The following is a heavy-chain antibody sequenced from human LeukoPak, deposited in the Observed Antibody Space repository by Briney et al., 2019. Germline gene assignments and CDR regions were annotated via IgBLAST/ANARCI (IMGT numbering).Heavy chain of an antibody. CDR3: ARGPHYGSRSDHLDY. Sequence: PGGSLRLSCGASGFTFSTHWMNWVGQAPGKGLDGVANIKQGGSETNYVGSVKGRFTVSRDDAKNSVYLQVDSLRAEDTAIYYCARGPHYGSRSDHLDYWGQGTLVTVSS. J-gene: IGHJ4*02. D-gene: IGHD3-10*01. CDR2: IKQGGSET. V-gene: IGHV3-7*03. CDR1: GFTFSTHW.